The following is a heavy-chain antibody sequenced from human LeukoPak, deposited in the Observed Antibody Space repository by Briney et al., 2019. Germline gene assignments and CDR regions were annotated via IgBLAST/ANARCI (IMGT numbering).Heavy chain of an antibody. CDR3: SRDLLGTSWFDP. CDR2: ISAYNGNT. Sequence: GASVKVSCKASGCTFTSHGNSWVRQAPAPGLEWMGWISAYNGNTKYAQKLPGKVTMTTDTSTSTAQMELRSLQSDDQAVYYCSRDLLGTSWFDPWGQGTLVTVSS. J-gene: IGHJ5*02. V-gene: IGHV1-18*01. CDR1: GCTFTSHG. D-gene: IGHD3-16*01.